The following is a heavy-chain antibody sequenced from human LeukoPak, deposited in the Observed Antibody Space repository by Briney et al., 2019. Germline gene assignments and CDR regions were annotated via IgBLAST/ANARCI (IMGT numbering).Heavy chain of an antibody. CDR1: GGSISSYY. J-gene: IGHJ3*02. D-gene: IGHD3-10*01. CDR3: ARGGWSALDI. Sequence: PSETLSLTCTVSGGSISSYYWSWIRQPPGKGLEWIGYIYYSGTTDYNPYLKSRVTISVDTSKNQFSMKLRSVTAADTAVYYCARGGWSALDIWGQGTMVTVSS. CDR2: IYYSGTT. V-gene: IGHV4-59*01.